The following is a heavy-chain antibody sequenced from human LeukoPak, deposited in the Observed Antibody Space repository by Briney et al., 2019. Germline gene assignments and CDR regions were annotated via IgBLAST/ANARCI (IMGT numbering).Heavy chain of an antibody. CDR2: IIPIFGTA. V-gene: IGHV1-69*05. D-gene: IGHD3-9*01. J-gene: IGHJ4*02. CDR3: ARGGYDYDILTGFDY. CDR1: GGTFSSYA. Sequence: SVKVSCKASGGTFSSYAISWVRQAPGQGLEWMGGIIPIFGTANYAQKFQGRVTITTDESTSTAYMELSSLRSEDTAVYYCARGGYDYDILTGFDYWGQGTLVTVSS.